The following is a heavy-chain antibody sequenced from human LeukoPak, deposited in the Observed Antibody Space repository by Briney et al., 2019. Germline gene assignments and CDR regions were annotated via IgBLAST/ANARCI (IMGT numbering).Heavy chain of an antibody. J-gene: IGHJ4*02. CDR1: GFTFSSYS. D-gene: IGHD2-2*01. V-gene: IGHV3-21*01. CDR2: ISSSSSYI. CDR3: ARDIGSSTSCYGY. Sequence: GGSLRLSCAASGFTFSSYSMNWVRQAPGKGLEWVSSISSSSSYIYYADSVKGRFTISRDNAKNSLYLQMNSLRAEDTAVYYCARDIGSSTSCYGYWGQGTLVTVSS.